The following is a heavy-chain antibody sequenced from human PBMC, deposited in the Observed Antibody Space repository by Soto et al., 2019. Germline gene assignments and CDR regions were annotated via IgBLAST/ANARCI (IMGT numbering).Heavy chain of an antibody. V-gene: IGHV3-23*01. J-gene: IGHJ4*02. CDR2: LTDNGGGT. Sequence: EVQLLESGGGLVQPGGSLRLSCEASGFTFSAYAMSWVRQAPGKGLEWVSALTDNGGGTYYADSVKGRFTVARDNFKNTLYLQMNSLRAEDTAIYYSAKVVVPLSSGYYFDYWGQGALVTVSS. CDR3: AKVVVPLSSGYYFDY. D-gene: IGHD3-22*01. CDR1: GFTFSAYA.